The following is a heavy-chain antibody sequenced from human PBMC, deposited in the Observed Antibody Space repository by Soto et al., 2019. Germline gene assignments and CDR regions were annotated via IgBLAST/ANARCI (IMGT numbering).Heavy chain of an antibody. D-gene: IGHD1-7*01. CDR2: ISSSSGST. CDR1: GFTFSDYY. V-gene: IGHV3-11*05. CDR3: AKALELY. J-gene: IGHJ4*02. Sequence: GGSLRLSCAASGFTFSDYYMSWIRQAPGKGLEYISYISSSSGSTNYADSVKGRFTISRDNAKNSLYLHMSSLRAEDTAVYYCAKALELYWGQGTLVTVSS.